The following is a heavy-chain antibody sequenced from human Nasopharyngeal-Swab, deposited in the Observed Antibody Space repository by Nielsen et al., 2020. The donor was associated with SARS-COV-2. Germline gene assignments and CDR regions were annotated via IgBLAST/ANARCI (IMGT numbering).Heavy chain of an antibody. CDR3: AKAIVVVPAAMGGYYYYGMDV. J-gene: IGHJ6*02. CDR1: GFTFSIYA. CDR2: ISGSGGST. D-gene: IGHD2-2*01. Sequence: GESLKISCAASGFTFSIYAMSWVRQAPGKGLEWVSAISGSGGSTYYADSVKGRFTISRDNSKNTLYLQMNSLRAEDTAVYYCAKAIVVVPAAMGGYYYYGMDVWGQGTTVTVSS. V-gene: IGHV3-23*01.